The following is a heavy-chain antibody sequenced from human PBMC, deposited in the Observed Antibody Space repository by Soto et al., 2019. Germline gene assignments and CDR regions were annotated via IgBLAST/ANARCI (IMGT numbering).Heavy chain of an antibody. CDR2: ISFDGRNK. V-gene: IGHV3-30*04. D-gene: IGHD6-6*01. J-gene: IGHJ6*02. Sequence: QVQLVESGGGVVQPGRSLRVSCAASGFTFRNYAIHWVRQAPGKGLEWVAVISFDGRNKYYADSVKGRFTISRDNSKNTLYLQMNSLTGEDTAVYYCARGGDVAAHPRGDYYYGVDVWGQGTSVTVSS. CDR3: ARGGDVAAHPRGDYYYGVDV. CDR1: GFTFRNYA.